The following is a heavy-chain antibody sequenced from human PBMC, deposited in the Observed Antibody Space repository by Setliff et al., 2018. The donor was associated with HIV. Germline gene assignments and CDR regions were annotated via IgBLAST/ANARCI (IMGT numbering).Heavy chain of an antibody. CDR2: IYGSGTI. Sequence: PSETLSLTCTVSGASVSTYYWSWIRQPARKGLEWIGRIYGSGTINYNPYLKSRVIMSVDTSKNVFSLKLTSLTAADTAVYYCARSLGITYFDLWGRGTLVTVSS. V-gene: IGHV4-4*07. J-gene: IGHJ2*01. D-gene: IGHD7-27*01. CDR1: GASVSTYY. CDR3: ARSLGITYFDL.